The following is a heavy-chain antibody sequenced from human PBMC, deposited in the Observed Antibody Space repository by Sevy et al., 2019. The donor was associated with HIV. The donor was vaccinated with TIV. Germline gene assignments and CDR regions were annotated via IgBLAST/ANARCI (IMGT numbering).Heavy chain of an antibody. CDR1: GFTFSIYG. D-gene: IGHD3-10*01. CDR3: AKAEGLWFGELPFDS. V-gene: IGHV3-30*18. CDR2: ISYDGSKK. Sequence: GGSLRLSCAASGFTFSIYGMHWVRQAPGKGLEWVALISYDGSKKSYADSVTGRFNISRDNFKNRVYLQVDSLRDEDTAVYHCAKAEGLWFGELPFDSWGQGTLVTVSS. J-gene: IGHJ4*02.